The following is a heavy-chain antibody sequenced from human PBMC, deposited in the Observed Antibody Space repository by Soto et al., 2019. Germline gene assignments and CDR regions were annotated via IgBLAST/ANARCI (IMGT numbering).Heavy chain of an antibody. J-gene: IGHJ6*02. CDR1: GGSFSNYA. CDR2: IIPMFGTP. CDR3: ARGATVTRDYFYGMDV. Sequence: SVKVSCKTSGGSFSNYAFSWVRQAPGQGLEWMGAIIPMFGTPNYAQMFQGRVTITADESTNTAYMEVSSLRSDDSAVYFCARGATVTRDYFYGMDVWGQGTTVTVSS. D-gene: IGHD4-4*01. V-gene: IGHV1-69*13.